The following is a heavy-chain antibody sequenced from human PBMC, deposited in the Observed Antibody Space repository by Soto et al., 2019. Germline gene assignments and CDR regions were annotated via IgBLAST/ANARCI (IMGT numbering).Heavy chain of an antibody. CDR1: GDSVSSNRAS. CDR2: TYYRSKWYN. CDR3: ARVLDFCSSTSCYERFDP. D-gene: IGHD2-2*01. J-gene: IGHJ5*02. V-gene: IGHV6-1*01. Sequence: PSQTLSVTCAISGDSVSSNRASCNWIRQSPSRGLEWLGRTYYRSKWYNDYAVSVTSRITINPDTSKNQFSLQLNSVTPEDTAVNYCARVLDFCSSTSCYERFDPWGQGTLVTVSS.